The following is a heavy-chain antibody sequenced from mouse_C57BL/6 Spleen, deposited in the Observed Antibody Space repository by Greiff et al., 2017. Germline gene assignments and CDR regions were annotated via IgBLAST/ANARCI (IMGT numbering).Heavy chain of an antibody. J-gene: IGHJ3*01. CDR3: ASNYYGSSYDFAY. CDR1: GYTFTSYW. Sequence: VQLQQPGAELVKPGASVKVSCKASGYTFTSYWMHWVKQRPGQGLEWIGRIHPSDSDTNYNQKFKGKATLTVDKSSSTAYMQLSSLTSEDSAVYYCASNYYGSSYDFAYWGQGTLVTVSA. D-gene: IGHD1-1*01. CDR2: IHPSDSDT. V-gene: IGHV1-74*01.